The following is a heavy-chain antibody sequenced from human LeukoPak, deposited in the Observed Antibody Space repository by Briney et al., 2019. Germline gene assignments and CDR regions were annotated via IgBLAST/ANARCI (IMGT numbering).Heavy chain of an antibody. CDR3: ARGGVARRKVDY. V-gene: IGHV3-20*04. Sequence: GGSLRLSCAASGFTFDDYGTSWVRQAPGKGLEWVSGINWNGGSTGYADSVKGRFTISRDNAKNSLYLQMNSLRAEDMALYYCARGGVARRKVDYWGQGTLVTVSS. J-gene: IGHJ4*02. CDR1: GFTFDDYG. CDR2: INWNGGST. D-gene: IGHD2-8*02.